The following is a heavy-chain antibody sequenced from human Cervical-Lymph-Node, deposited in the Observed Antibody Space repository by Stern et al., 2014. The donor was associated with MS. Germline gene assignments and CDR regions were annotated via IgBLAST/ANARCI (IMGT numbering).Heavy chain of an antibody. V-gene: IGHV3-7*03. D-gene: IGHD4-17*01. Sequence: EVQLEESGGGLVQPGGSRRLSCAASGFNFNVHWMSWVRQAPGKGLEWVANIKEDAVETYYVDSVKGRFTITRDNAKNSLYLHMTSLTAEDTAVYYCVRLTTVTPTIWGQGTLITVSS. J-gene: IGHJ4*02. CDR2: IKEDAVET. CDR3: VRLTTVTPTI. CDR1: GFNFNVHW.